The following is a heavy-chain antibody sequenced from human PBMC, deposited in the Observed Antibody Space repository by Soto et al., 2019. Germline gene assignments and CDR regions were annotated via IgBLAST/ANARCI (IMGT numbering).Heavy chain of an antibody. CDR1: GFTFSSYA. D-gene: IGHD1-26*01. V-gene: IGHV3-23*01. Sequence: PGGSLRLSCAASGFTFSSYAMSWVRQAPGKGLEWVSAISGSGGSTYYADSVKGRFTISRDNSKNTLYLQMNSLRAEDTAVYYCAKDRGIVGATKRRYYGMDIWRQGTTVTVSS. CDR3: AKDRGIVGATKRRYYGMDI. J-gene: IGHJ6*01. CDR2: ISGSGGST.